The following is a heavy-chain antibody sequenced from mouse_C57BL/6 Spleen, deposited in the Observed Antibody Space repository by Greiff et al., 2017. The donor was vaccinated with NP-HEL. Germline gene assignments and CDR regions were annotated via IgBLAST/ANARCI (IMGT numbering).Heavy chain of an antibody. V-gene: IGHV1-61*01. CDR1: GYTFTSYW. Sequence: VQLQQPGAELVRPGSSVKLSCKASGYTFTSYWMDWVKQRPGQGLEWIGNIYPSDSETHYNQKFKDKATLTVDKSSSTAYMQLSSLTSEDSAVYYCARSYYGSPDYWGQGTTLTVSS. CDR3: ARSYYGSPDY. CDR2: IYPSDSET. J-gene: IGHJ2*01. D-gene: IGHD1-1*01.